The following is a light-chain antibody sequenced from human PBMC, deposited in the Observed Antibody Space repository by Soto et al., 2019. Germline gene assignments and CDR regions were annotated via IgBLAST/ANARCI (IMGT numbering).Light chain of an antibody. CDR3: QQCDSLPFT. J-gene: IGKJ3*01. V-gene: IGKV1-33*01. CDR1: QDISDY. Sequence: DIQMTQSPSSLSASVGDRVTITCQASQDISDYLSWYQQKPGEAPKLLIYDASHLETGVPSRFSGSGSGTDFTFAISCLQPEDIATYYCQQCDSLPFTFGPGTKVDFK. CDR2: DAS.